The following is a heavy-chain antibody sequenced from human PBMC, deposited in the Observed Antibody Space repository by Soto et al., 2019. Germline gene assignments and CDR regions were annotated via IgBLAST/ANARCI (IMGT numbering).Heavy chain of an antibody. D-gene: IGHD3-9*01. CDR1: SVSISRGHYY. CDR2: ISYSGTA. J-gene: IGHJ4*02. CDR3: ARVTDILTGSPFYFDS. V-gene: IGHV4-31*03. Sequence: PSETPSLTCPFSSVSISRGHYYWSWIRPYPGKGIEWVGYISYSGTAYSNPSLKRRLTISVDTSENHFSLNLNSVPAADTAIYYGARVTDILTGSPFYFDSGGQGSRV.